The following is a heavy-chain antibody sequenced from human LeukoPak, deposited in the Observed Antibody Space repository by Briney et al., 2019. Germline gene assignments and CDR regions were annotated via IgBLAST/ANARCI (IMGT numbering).Heavy chain of an antibody. Sequence: GGSLRLSCAASGFTFSSYAMHWVRQAPGKGLEWVAVISYDGSNKYYADSVKGRFTISRDNSKNTLYLQMNSLRAEDTAVYYCARVGIVVVTYGMDVWGQGTTVPVSS. CDR3: ARVGIVVVTYGMDV. V-gene: IGHV3-30-3*01. CDR1: GFTFSSYA. CDR2: ISYDGSNK. D-gene: IGHD2-21*02. J-gene: IGHJ6*02.